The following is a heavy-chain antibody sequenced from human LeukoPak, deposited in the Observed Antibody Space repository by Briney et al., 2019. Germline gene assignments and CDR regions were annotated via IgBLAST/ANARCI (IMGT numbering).Heavy chain of an antibody. V-gene: IGHV1-2*02. CDR1: GYTFTGYY. J-gene: IGHJ6*03. D-gene: IGHD5-18*01. CDR3: ARVPLYSYGSFNYYYYMDV. CDR2: IDPNSGGT. Sequence: ASVKVSCKASGYTFTGYYMHWVRQAPGQGLEWMGWIDPNSGGTNYAQKFQGRVTMTRDTSISTAYMELSRLRSEDTAVYYCARVPLYSYGSFNYYYYMDVWGKGTTVTVSS.